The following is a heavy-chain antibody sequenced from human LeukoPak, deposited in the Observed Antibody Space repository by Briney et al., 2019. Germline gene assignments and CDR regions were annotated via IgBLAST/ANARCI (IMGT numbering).Heavy chain of an antibody. J-gene: IGHJ4*02. V-gene: IGHV3-23*01. Sequence: GGSLRLSCTASGFTFSSYAMSWVRQAPGKGLEWVSAISGSGGSTYYADSVKGRFTISRDNSKNTLYLQMNSLRPEDTAVYYCARASYGDYWGKYYFDYWGQGTLVTVSS. CDR2: ISGSGGST. CDR1: GFTFSSYA. CDR3: ARASYGDYWGKYYFDY. D-gene: IGHD4-17*01.